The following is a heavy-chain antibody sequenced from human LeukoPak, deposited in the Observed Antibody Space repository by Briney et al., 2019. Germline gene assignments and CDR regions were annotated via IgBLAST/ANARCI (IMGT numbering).Heavy chain of an antibody. CDR2: INAGNGNT. D-gene: IGHD6-13*01. Sequence: ASVKLSCKASGYTFTKYAIHWERQAPGQRLEWMGWINAGNGNTKYSQKFQGRVTITRDTSASTAYMELSSLRSEDTAVYFCASEQHGRFDYWGQGTLATVSS. V-gene: IGHV1-3*01. CDR1: GYTFTKYA. CDR3: ASEQHGRFDY. J-gene: IGHJ4*02.